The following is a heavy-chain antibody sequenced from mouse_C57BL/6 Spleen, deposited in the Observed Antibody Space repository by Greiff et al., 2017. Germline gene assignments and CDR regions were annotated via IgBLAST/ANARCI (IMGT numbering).Heavy chain of an antibody. D-gene: IGHD1-1*01. J-gene: IGHJ4*01. CDR3: TRDLTTVVARYYAMDY. Sequence: EVKLVESGEGLVKPGGSLKLSCAASGFTFSSYAMSWVRQTPETRLEWVAYISSGGDYIYYADTVKGRFTISRDNARNTLYLQMSSLKSEDTAMYYCTRDLTTVVARYYAMDYWGQGTSVTVSS. V-gene: IGHV5-9-1*02. CDR2: ISSGGDYI. CDR1: GFTFSSYA.